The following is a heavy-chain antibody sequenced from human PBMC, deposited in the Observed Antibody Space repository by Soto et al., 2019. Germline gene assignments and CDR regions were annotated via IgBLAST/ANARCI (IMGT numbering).Heavy chain of an antibody. D-gene: IGHD3-3*01. CDR2: IHQSGTT. V-gene: IGHV4-34*01. CDR3: ARGGRITIFGVPYYYGMDV. CDR1: GGSFRGYY. Sequence: SETLSLTCGVYGGSFRGYYWTCIRQPPGQGLEWIGEIHQSGTTNYNPSLKSRVTISVDTSKNQFSLKLSSVTAADTAVYYCARGGRITIFGVPYYYGMDVWGQGTTVTVSS. J-gene: IGHJ6*02.